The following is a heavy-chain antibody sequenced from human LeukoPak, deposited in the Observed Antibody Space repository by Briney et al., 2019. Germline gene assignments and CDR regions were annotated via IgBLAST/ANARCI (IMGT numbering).Heavy chain of an antibody. CDR1: GFIFSNYS. Sequence: GGSLRLSCAASGFIFSNYSMNWVRQAPGKGLEWVALISRSSRYIYFADSVKGRFSISRDNAKNSLYLQMNSLRAEDTAVYYCARSVQLVLRGWFDPWGQGTLVTVSS. J-gene: IGHJ5*02. V-gene: IGHV3-21*01. CDR3: ARSVQLVLRGWFDP. D-gene: IGHD6-13*01. CDR2: ISRSSRYI.